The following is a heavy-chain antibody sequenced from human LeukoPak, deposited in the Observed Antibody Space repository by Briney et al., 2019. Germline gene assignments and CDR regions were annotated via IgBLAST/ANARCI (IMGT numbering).Heavy chain of an antibody. Sequence: PSETLSLTCTVSGGSISSYYWSWIRQPPGKGLEWIGYIYTSGSTNYNPSLKSRVTISVDTSKNQFSLKLSSVTPEDTAVYYCARGAVRGGTNFDYWGQGTLVTVSS. J-gene: IGHJ4*02. V-gene: IGHV4-4*09. CDR2: IYTSGST. D-gene: IGHD3-10*01. CDR1: GGSISSYY. CDR3: ARGAVRGGTNFDY.